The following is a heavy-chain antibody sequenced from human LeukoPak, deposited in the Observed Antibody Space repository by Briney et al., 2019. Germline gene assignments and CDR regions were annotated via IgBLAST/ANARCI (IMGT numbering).Heavy chain of an antibody. CDR2: MNPNSGNT. D-gene: IGHD4-17*01. Sequence: ASVKVSCKASGYTFTSYDINWVRQATGQGLEWMGWMNPNSGNTGYAQKFQGRVTVTRNTSISTAYMELSSLRSEDTAVYHCARGLPRYGDYSPRRYYFDYWGQGTLVTVSS. J-gene: IGHJ4*02. CDR3: ARGLPRYGDYSPRRYYFDY. V-gene: IGHV1-8*03. CDR1: GYTFTSYD.